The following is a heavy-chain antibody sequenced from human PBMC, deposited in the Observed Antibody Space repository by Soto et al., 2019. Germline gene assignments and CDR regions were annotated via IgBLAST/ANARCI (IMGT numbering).Heavy chain of an antibody. D-gene: IGHD2-2*01. CDR2: MNPNSGNT. CDR1: GYTFTGYD. Sequence: GASVKVSCKASGYTFTGYDINWVRQATGQGLEWMGWMNPNSGNTGYAQKFQGRVTMTRNTSISTAYMELSSLRSEDTAVYYCARGLVVPAATPYYYYYMDVWGKGTTVTVS. CDR3: ARGLVVPAATPYYYYYMDV. J-gene: IGHJ6*03. V-gene: IGHV1-8*01.